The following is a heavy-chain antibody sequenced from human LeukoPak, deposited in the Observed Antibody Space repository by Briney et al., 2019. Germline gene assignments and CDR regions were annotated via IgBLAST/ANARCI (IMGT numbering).Heavy chain of an antibody. V-gene: IGHV4-59*11. CDR3: ARTGGGVVIPDY. D-gene: IGHD3-3*01. Sequence: SETLSLTCTVSGGSISSHYWSWIRQPPGKGLEWIAYIYYSGSTNYNPSLKSRVTISVDTSKTQFSLKLRSETAADTAVYYCARTGGGVVIPDYWGQGTLVTVSS. CDR1: GGSISSHY. CDR2: IYYSGST. J-gene: IGHJ4*02.